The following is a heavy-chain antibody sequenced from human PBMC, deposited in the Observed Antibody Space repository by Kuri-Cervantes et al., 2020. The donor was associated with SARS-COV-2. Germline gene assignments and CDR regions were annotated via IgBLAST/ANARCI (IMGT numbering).Heavy chain of an antibody. CDR3: AKNWGASGWYPFDC. J-gene: IGHJ4*02. V-gene: IGHV1-18*01. CDR1: GYTFTSYD. D-gene: IGHD6-19*01. CDR2: ISTYSGNT. Sequence: ASVKVSCKASGYTFTSYDISWVRQAPGQGLEWMGWISTYSGNTNYAQRLQGRVTMTTDTSTSTAYMELRSLRSDDTAVFYCAKNWGASGWYPFDCWGQGTLVTVSS.